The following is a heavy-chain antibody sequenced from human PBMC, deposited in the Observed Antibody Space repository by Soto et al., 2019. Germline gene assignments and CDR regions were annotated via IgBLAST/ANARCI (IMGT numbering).Heavy chain of an antibody. D-gene: IGHD5-18*01. V-gene: IGHV1-18*01. CDR1: GYTFRNYG. Sequence: QVQLVQSGGEVRKPGASVKVSCKASGYTFRNYGINWVRQAHGQGLEWMAWINPYDGNTDYAQKFQDRVTLTTDTSTSTGYMELRSLRSDDTAVYYCAKSPRNEVETDWGQGTLVTVSS. CDR2: INPYDGNT. J-gene: IGHJ4*02. CDR3: AKSPRNEVETD.